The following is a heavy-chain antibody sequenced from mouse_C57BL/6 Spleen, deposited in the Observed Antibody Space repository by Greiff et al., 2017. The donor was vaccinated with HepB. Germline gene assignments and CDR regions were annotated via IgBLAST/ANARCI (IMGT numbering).Heavy chain of an antibody. J-gene: IGHJ4*01. CDR2: IDPETGGT. CDR3: RATTVVATDAMDY. D-gene: IGHD1-1*01. V-gene: IGHV1-15*01. Sequence: VQLKESGAELVRPGASVTLSCKASGYTFTDYEMHWVKQTPVHGLEWIGAIDPETGGTAYNQKFKGKAILTADKSSSTAYMELRSLTSEDSAVYYCRATTVVATDAMDYWGQGTSVTVSS. CDR1: GYTFTDYE.